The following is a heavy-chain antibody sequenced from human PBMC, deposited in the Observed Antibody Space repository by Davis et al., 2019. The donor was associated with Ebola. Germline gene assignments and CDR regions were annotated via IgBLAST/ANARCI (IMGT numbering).Heavy chain of an antibody. V-gene: IGHV3-21*01. J-gene: IGHJ4*02. CDR3: ARGQLMDYGDYLDY. D-gene: IGHD4-17*01. Sequence: GESLKISCAASGFTFSDYSMNWVRQAPGKGLEWVSSISSSDTYIHYTDSVKGRFTISRDNDKSSLYLQLNSLTAEDTAVYYCARGQLMDYGDYLDYWGQGTLVTVSS. CDR2: ISSSDTYI. CDR1: GFTFSDYS.